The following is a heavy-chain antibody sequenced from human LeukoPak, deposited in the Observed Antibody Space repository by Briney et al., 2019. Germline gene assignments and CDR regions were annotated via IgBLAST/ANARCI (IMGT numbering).Heavy chain of an antibody. Sequence: SETLSLTCAVYGGSFSGYYWSWIRQPPGKGLEWIGEINHSGSTNYNPSLKGRVTISVDTSKNQFSLKLSSVTAADTAVYYSARGHYYGSGSYYRLDYWGQGTLVTVSS. CDR2: INHSGST. V-gene: IGHV4-34*01. CDR1: GGSFSGYY. D-gene: IGHD3-10*01. CDR3: ARGHYYGSGSYYRLDY. J-gene: IGHJ4*02.